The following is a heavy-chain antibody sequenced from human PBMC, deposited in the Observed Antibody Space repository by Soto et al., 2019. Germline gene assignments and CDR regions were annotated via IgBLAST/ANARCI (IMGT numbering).Heavy chain of an antibody. J-gene: IGHJ4*02. CDR3: ARDTGSYYRLDY. CDR1: GFTFSSYS. D-gene: IGHD1-26*01. V-gene: IGHV3-21*01. CDR2: ISSSSSYI. Sequence: PGGSLRLSCAASGFTFSSYSMNWVRQAPGKGPEWVSSISSSSSYIYYADSVKGRFTISRDNAKNSLYLQMNSLRAEDTAVYYCARDTGSYYRLDYWGQGTLVTVSS.